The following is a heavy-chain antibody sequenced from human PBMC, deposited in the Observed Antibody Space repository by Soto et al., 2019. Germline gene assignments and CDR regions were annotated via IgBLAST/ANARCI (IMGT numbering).Heavy chain of an antibody. CDR1: GYTFTSYG. J-gene: IGHJ6*02. V-gene: IGHV1-18*01. CDR3: ARDEVPGYYYYGMDV. CDR2: ISAYNGNT. Sequence: VSVKVSCKASGYTFTSYGSSWVRQAPGQGLEWMGWISAYNGNTNYAQKLQGRVTMTRDTSISTAYMELSRLRSDDTAVYYCARDEVPGYYYYGMDVWGQGTTVTVSS.